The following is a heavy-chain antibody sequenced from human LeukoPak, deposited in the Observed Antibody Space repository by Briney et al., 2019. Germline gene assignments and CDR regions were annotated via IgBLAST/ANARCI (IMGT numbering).Heavy chain of an antibody. CDR1: GVTVSSYG. Sequence: PGGSLRLSCAASGVTVSSYGMHWVRQAPGKGLEWVAVISYDGSNKYYADSVKGRFTISRDNSKNTLYLQMNSLRAEDTAVYYCAISSGSWWGQGTLVTVSS. CDR2: ISYDGSNK. J-gene: IGHJ4*02. D-gene: IGHD6-19*01. CDR3: AISSGSW. V-gene: IGHV3-30*03.